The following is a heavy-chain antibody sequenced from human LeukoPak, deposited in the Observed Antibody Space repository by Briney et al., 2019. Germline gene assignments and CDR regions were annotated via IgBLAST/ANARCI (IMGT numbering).Heavy chain of an antibody. J-gene: IGHJ4*02. Sequence: GGSLRLSCAASGFTFSSYAMSWVRQAPGKGLEWVSVIYSGGSTYYADSVKGRFTISRDNSKNTLYLQMNSLRAEDTAVYYCARDTFGYSYDDYWGQGTLVTVSS. CDR2: IYSGGST. CDR3: ARDTFGYSYDDY. V-gene: IGHV3-53*01. D-gene: IGHD5-18*01. CDR1: GFTFSSYA.